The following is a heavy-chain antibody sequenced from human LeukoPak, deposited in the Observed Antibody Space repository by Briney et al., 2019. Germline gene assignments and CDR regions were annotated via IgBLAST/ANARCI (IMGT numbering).Heavy chain of an antibody. V-gene: IGHV3-48*01. Sequence: GGSLRLSCAASGFTFSSYSMNWVRQAPGKGLEWVSHITASGTAMFYADSVKGRFTISRDNSKNTLYLQMNSLRAEDTAVYYCARSQGAAYGMDVWGQGTTVTVSS. D-gene: IGHD3-16*01. CDR1: GFTFSSYS. CDR3: ARSQGAAYGMDV. J-gene: IGHJ6*02. CDR2: ITASGTAM.